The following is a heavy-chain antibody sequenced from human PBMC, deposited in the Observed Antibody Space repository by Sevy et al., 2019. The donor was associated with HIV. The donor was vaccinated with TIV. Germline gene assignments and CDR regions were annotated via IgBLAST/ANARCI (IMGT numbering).Heavy chain of an antibody. J-gene: IGHJ4*02. CDR2: ISASGGDT. CDR3: ARDPRHYDFWSGSYYFDY. Sequence: GGSLRLSCAASGFTFSTYAMNWVRQAPGKGLEWVSVISASGGDTFYADSVKGRFTISRDNSKNILYLQMNSLRAEDTAVYYCARDPRHYDFWSGSYYFDYWGQGTLVTVSS. CDR1: GFTFSTYA. D-gene: IGHD3-3*01. V-gene: IGHV3-23*01.